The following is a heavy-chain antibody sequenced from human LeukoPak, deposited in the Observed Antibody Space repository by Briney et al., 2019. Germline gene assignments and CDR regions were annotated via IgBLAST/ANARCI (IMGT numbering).Heavy chain of an antibody. V-gene: IGHV1-18*01. D-gene: IGHD3-3*01. CDR3: ARSITIFGVVITSYYGMDV. CDR2: ISAYNGNT. CDR1: GYTFTSYG. Sequence: ASVKVSCKASGYTFTSYGISWVRQAPGQGLEWMGWISAYNGNTNYAQKLQGRVTMTTDTSTGTAYMELRSLMSDDTAVYYCARSITIFGVVITSYYGMDVWGQGTTVTVSS. J-gene: IGHJ6*02.